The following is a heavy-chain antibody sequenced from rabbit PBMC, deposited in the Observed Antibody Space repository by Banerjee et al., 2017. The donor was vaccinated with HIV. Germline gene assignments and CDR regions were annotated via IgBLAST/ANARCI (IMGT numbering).Heavy chain of an antibody. V-gene: IGHV1S43*01. CDR3: ARSYGGDAGDGDVPSYYFNL. J-gene: IGHJ4*01. Sequence: QEQLEESGGDLVKPGASLTLTCTASGFSFSSGYWICWVRQAPGKGLELIACIYTGSGITWYANWVNGRFTISRGTSLNTVTLQVTSLTAADTATYFCARSYGGDAGDGDVPSYYFNLWGQGTLVTVS. D-gene: IGHD6-1*01. CDR1: GFSFSSGYW. CDR2: IYTGSGIT.